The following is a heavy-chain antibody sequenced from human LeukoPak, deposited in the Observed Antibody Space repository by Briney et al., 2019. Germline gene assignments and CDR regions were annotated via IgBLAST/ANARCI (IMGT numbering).Heavy chain of an antibody. CDR1: GFTFSSYA. Sequence: GGSLRLSCAASGFTFSSYAMSWVRQAPGKGLEWVSAISGSGGSTYYADSVKGRFTISRDNSKNTLYLRMNSLRAEDTAVYYCAKGPPRLWLYLVDYWGQGTLVTVSS. CDR2: ISGSGGST. J-gene: IGHJ4*02. CDR3: AKGPPRLWLYLVDY. D-gene: IGHD5-18*01. V-gene: IGHV3-23*01.